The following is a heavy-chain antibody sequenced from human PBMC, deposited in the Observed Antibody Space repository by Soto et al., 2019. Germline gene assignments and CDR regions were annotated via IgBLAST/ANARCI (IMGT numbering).Heavy chain of an antibody. J-gene: IGHJ4*02. D-gene: IGHD3-16*01. CDR1: GFTFSDHH. CDR2: ARHKVDSYRT. CDR3: VGESYYRLDY. Sequence: GGSLRLSCAASGFTFSDHHMNWVRQVPGKGLEWVGRARHKVDSYRTEYAASVRGRFAVSRDDSQNSPILQMNSLKIEDTALYYCVGESYYRLDYWGQGALVTVSS. V-gene: IGHV3-72*01.